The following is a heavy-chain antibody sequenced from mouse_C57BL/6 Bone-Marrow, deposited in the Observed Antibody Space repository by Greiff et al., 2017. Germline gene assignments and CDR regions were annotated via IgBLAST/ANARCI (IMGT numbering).Heavy chain of an antibody. CDR1: GYAFSSSW. J-gene: IGHJ4*01. CDR2: IYPGDGDT. Sequence: QVQLQQSGPELVKPGASVKISCKASGYAFSSSWMNWVKQRPGKGLEWIGRIYPGDGDTNYKGKFKGKATLTAYKSSSTAYMQLSSLTSEDSAVYFCARWDYWGQGTSVTVSS. V-gene: IGHV1-82*01. CDR3: ARWDY.